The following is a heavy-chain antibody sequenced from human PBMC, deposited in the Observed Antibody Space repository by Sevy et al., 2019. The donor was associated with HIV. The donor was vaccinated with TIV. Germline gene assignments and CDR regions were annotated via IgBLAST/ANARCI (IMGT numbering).Heavy chain of an antibody. V-gene: IGHV3-7*01. J-gene: IGHJ6*02. CDR3: AREGSPYGTYYCYYGMDV. CDR1: GFTFNSYW. D-gene: IGHD4-17*01. CDR2: IKQDGSEK. Sequence: GGSLRLSCAASGFTFNSYWMSWVRQAPGKGLEWVANIKQDGSEKYYVDSVKGRFTISRDNSQNSLFLQMNTLRAEDTAVYYCAREGSPYGTYYCYYGMDVWGQGTTVTVSS.